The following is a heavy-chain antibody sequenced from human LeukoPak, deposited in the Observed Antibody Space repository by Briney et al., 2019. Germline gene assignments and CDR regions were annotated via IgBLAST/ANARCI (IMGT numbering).Heavy chain of an antibody. D-gene: IGHD3-22*01. CDR1: GGSISSDY. CDR2: LHHGGST. Sequence: SETLSLTCTVSGGSISSDYWSWIRQSPGRRLEWIGFLHHGGSTNYNPSLKSRLTISGDTSKNQFSLKLSSVTAADTAVYYCATTGAYYDISGYDAFDIWGQGAMVTVSS. V-gene: IGHV4-59*08. CDR3: ATTGAYYDISGYDAFDI. J-gene: IGHJ3*02.